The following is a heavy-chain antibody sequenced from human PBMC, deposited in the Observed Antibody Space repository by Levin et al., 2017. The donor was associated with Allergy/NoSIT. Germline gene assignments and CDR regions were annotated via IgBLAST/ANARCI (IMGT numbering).Heavy chain of an antibody. Sequence: GGSLRLSCAASGFTFSTYSMNWVRQAPGKGLEWVSSISSSSRSTYYADSVKGRFTISRDSAKNSLYLQMNSLRAEDTAVYYCARDEAPGSSWYPFDYWGQGTLVTVSS. J-gene: IGHJ4*02. CDR3: ARDEAPGSSWYPFDY. CDR2: ISSSSRST. D-gene: IGHD6-13*01. CDR1: GFTFSTYS. V-gene: IGHV3-21*03.